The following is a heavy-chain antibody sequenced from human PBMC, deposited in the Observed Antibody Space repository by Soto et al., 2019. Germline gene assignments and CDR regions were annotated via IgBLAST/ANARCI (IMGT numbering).Heavy chain of an antibody. D-gene: IGHD4-4*01. J-gene: IGHJ6*02. V-gene: IGHV3-48*02. CDR1: GFTFSSYS. CDR2: ISSSTSTV. Sequence: GGSLRLSCAASGFTFSSYSMIWVRQAPGKGLELVSYISSSTSTVYSAESVRGRFTISRDNAKNSLFLQMNSLRDEDTAVYYCAKELTTGYAMDIWGQGTTVTVSS. CDR3: AKELTTGYAMDI.